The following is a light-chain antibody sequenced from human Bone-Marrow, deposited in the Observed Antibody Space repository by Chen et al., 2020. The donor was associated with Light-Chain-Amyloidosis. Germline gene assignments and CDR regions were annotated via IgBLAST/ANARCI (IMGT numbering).Light chain of an antibody. CDR1: NSNIGINY. CDR3: ATWDSSLTVWM. V-gene: IGLV1-51*02. J-gene: IGLJ3*02. Sequence: QSVLTQPPSVSAAPCQKVTISCSGSNSNIGINYVSWYLQLPGTSPKLLIYENNQRPSEIPVRLSGSKSGTSATLGVAGLQTGDEADYYCATWDSSLTVWMFGGGTKLTVL. CDR2: ENN.